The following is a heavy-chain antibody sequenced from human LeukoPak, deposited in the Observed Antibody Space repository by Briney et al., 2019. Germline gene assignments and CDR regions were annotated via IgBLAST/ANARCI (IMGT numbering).Heavy chain of an antibody. CDR2: ISTYSGNT. CDR1: SYTFISHG. D-gene: IGHD3-3*01. CDR3: ARDLVVLGVDFTSYSDV. Sequence: ASVKVSCKASSYTFISHGITWVRQAPGQGLEWMGWISTYSGNTHYAQKFQGRVTLTKDTSTTTAYLELRSLRSDDTAVYYCARDLVVLGVDFTSYSDVWAQGTPVTVSS. V-gene: IGHV1-18*01. J-gene: IGHJ6*01.